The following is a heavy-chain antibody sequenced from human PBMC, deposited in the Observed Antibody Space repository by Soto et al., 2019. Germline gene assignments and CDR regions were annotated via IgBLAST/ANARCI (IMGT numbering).Heavy chain of an antibody. Sequence: GASVKVSCKASGYTFTSYYMHWVRQAPGQGLEWMGIINPSGGSTSYAQKFQGRVTMTRDTSTSTVYMELSSLRSEDTAVYYCASFREIVVVKKAGYAFDIWGQGTMVTVSS. CDR3: ASFREIVVVKKAGYAFDI. D-gene: IGHD3-22*01. V-gene: IGHV1-46*01. J-gene: IGHJ3*02. CDR1: GYTFTSYY. CDR2: INPSGGST.